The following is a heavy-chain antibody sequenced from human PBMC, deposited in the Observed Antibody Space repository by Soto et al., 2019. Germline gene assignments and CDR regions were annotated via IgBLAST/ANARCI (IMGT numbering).Heavy chain of an antibody. CDR2: TSGSGRRT. Sequence: EVQLVESGDALVQPGGSLRVSCEGSGFTFSTYGMHWVRQAPGKGLEFVSSTSGSGRRTSYADSVKGRFIISRDNSKNTLYLQMGSLRIEDTGVYYCARGRGDYENWNFDLWGRGSLVIVSS. D-gene: IGHD4-17*01. CDR1: GFTFSTYG. CDR3: ARGRGDYENWNFDL. J-gene: IGHJ2*01. V-gene: IGHV3-64*02.